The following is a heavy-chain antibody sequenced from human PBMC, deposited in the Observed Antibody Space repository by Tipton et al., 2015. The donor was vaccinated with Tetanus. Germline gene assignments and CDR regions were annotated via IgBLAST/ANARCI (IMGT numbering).Heavy chain of an antibody. D-gene: IGHD6-25*01. V-gene: IGHV3-21*01. J-gene: IGHJ4*02. Sequence: SLRFSCGVSGFIFSSYTMNWVRQSPGKGLEWISSISSTSGYIYYADSMKGRFTISRDNAKNSLYLQMNSLRAEDTAVYYCASGSALDYWGQGTLVTVSS. CDR2: ISSTSGYI. CDR3: ASGSALDY. CDR1: GFIFSSYT.